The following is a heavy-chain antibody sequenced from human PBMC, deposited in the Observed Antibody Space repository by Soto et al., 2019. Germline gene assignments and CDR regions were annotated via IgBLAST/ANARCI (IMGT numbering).Heavy chain of an antibody. Sequence: GGSLRLSCAASGFTFSSYGMHWVRQAPGKGLEWVAVIWYDGSNKYYADSVKGRFTISRDNSKNTLYPQMNSLRAEDTAVYYCARVPVPAAIRRAWFDPWGQGTLVTVSS. CDR3: ARVPVPAAIRRAWFDP. CDR1: GFTFSSYG. CDR2: IWYDGSNK. V-gene: IGHV3-33*01. J-gene: IGHJ5*02. D-gene: IGHD2-2*02.